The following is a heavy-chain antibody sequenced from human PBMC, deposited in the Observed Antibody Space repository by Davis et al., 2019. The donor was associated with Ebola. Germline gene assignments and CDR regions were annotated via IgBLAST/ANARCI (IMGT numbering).Heavy chain of an antibody. CDR1: GGSFSGYY. D-gene: IGHD6-19*01. J-gene: IGHJ5*02. CDR3: ASIAVAKGHWFDP. V-gene: IGHV4-34*01. Sequence: SETLSLTCAVYGGSFSGYYWSWIRQPPGKGLEWIGEINHIGSTNYNPSPKSRFTLSVDTSKNQFSLKLSSVTATDTAVYYCASIAVAKGHWFDPWGQGTLVTVSS. CDR2: INHIGST.